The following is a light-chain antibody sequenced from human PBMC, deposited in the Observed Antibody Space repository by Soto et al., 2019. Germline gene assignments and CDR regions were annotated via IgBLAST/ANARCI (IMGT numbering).Light chain of an antibody. CDR2: AAS. CDR1: QSISKY. CDR3: QQSYSTPPDT. J-gene: IGKJ2*01. V-gene: IGKV1-39*01. Sequence: DIQMTQSPSSLSASVGDRVTITCRASQSISKYLNWYQQKPGQAPNLLIYAASTLQSGVPSRFSGSGSGTDFPITISSLQHEDFATYYCQQSYSTPPDTFGQGTKLEIK.